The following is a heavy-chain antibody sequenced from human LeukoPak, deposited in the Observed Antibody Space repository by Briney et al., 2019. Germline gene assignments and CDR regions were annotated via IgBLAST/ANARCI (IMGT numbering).Heavy chain of an antibody. V-gene: IGHV1-2*02. CDR3: ARDFPYYDSSGYEY. Sequence: GASVKVSCKASGYTFTGYYMHWVRQAPGQGLEWMGWINPNSGGTNYAQKFQGRVTMTRDTSISTAYMELSRLRSDDTAVHYCARDFPYYDSSGYEYWGQGTLVTVSS. D-gene: IGHD3-22*01. J-gene: IGHJ4*02. CDR2: INPNSGGT. CDR1: GYTFTGYY.